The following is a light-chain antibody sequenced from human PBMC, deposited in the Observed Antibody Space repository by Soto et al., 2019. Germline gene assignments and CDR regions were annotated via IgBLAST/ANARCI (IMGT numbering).Light chain of an antibody. Sequence: EVVMTHSPATLSVSPWEIVTFSCRASQSVSSNLAWYQQKPGQAPRLLIYGASSRATGIPDRFSGGGSGTDFTLTISRLEPEDFAVYYRQQRSNWPLTFGGGTKVDIK. CDR3: QQRSNWPLT. CDR2: GAS. J-gene: IGKJ4*01. CDR1: QSVSSN. V-gene: IGKV3D-20*02.